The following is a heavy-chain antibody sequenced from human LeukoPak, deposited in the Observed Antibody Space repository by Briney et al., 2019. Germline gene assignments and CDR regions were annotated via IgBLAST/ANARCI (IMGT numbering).Heavy chain of an antibody. CDR1: GFTFSSYW. CDR3: ARRGAAANAFDI. D-gene: IGHD6-25*01. CDR2: INSDGSST. Sequence: HPGGSLRLSCAASGFTFSSYWMEWVRQAPGKGLVWVSRINSDGSSTSYADSVKGRFTISRDNAKNTLYLQMNSLRAEDTAVYYCARRGAAANAFDIWGQGTMVTVSS. J-gene: IGHJ3*02. V-gene: IGHV3-74*01.